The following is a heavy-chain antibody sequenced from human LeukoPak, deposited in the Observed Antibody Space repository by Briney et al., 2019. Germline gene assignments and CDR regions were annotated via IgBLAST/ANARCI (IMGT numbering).Heavy chain of an antibody. V-gene: IGHV4-39*01. CDR3: ARRDRYCSSTSCYGHRFDP. CDR2: VYYTGST. Sequence: PSETLSLTCTVSGGSISSSGYYWGWIRQPPGKGLEWIGTVYYTGSTYYNPSLKSRLTMSVDTSKNQFSLKLSSVTAADTAVYYCARRDRYCSSTSCYGHRFDPWGQGTLVTVSS. D-gene: IGHD2-2*01. J-gene: IGHJ5*02. CDR1: GGSISSSGYY.